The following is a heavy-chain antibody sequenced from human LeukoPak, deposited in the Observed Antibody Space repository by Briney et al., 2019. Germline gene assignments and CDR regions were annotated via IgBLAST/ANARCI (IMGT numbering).Heavy chain of an antibody. CDR1: GFTFSSYG. Sequence: PGKSLRLSCAASGFTFSSYGRHWVRQAPGKGLEWVAVIWYDGSNKYYADSVKGRFTISRDNSKNTLYLQMNSLRAEDTAVYYCARGFYCSSTSCYNNWLDPWGQGTLVTVSS. J-gene: IGHJ5*02. D-gene: IGHD2-2*02. V-gene: IGHV3-33*01. CDR3: ARGFYCSSTSCYNNWLDP. CDR2: IWYDGSNK.